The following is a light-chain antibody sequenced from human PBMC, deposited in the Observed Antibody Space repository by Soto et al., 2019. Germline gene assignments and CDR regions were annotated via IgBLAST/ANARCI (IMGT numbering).Light chain of an antibody. J-gene: IGKJ2*01. CDR2: GAS. Sequence: EIVLTQSPGTLSLSPGEGATLSCRASQSVSSSYLAWYQQKPGQAPRLLIYGASSRATGIPDRFSGSVSGADFTLTISRLEPEDFAVYYCQQYGISPPYTFGQGTKLEIK. CDR3: QQYGISPPYT. CDR1: QSVSSSY. V-gene: IGKV3-20*01.